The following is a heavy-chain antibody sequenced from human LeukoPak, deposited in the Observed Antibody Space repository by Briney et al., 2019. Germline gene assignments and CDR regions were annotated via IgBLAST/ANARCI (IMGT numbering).Heavy chain of an antibody. D-gene: IGHD3/OR15-3a*01. J-gene: IGHJ5*02. Sequence: GGSLRLSCAASGFTFSSYAMHWVRQAPGKGLEWVSLIYSGGSTYYADSVKGRFTISRDNSKNTLYLQMNSLRAEDTAVYYCARGLAMELLYWFDPWGQGTLVTVSS. V-gene: IGHV3-66*01. CDR2: IYSGGST. CDR3: ARGLAMELLYWFDP. CDR1: GFTFSSYA.